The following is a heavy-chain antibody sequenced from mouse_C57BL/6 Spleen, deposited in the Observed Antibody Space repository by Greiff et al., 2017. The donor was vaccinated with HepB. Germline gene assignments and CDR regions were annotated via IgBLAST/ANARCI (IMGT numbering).Heavy chain of an antibody. V-gene: IGHV1-80*01. CDR3: ARSGIYDGYSYAMDY. CDR1: GYAFSSYW. Sequence: VQLVESGAELVKPGASVKISCKASGYAFSSYWMNWVKQRPGKGLEWIGQIYPGDGDTNYNGKFKGKATLTADKSSSTAYMQLSSLTSEDSAVYFCARSGIYDGYSYAMDYWGQGTSVTVSS. J-gene: IGHJ4*01. D-gene: IGHD2-3*01. CDR2: IYPGDGDT.